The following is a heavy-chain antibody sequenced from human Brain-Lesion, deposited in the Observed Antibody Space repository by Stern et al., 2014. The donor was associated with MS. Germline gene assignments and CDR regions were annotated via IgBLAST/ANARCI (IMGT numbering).Heavy chain of an antibody. CDR3: ARGERWFDS. D-gene: IGHD3-10*01. Sequence: QLVQSGGGLVQPGGSLRLSCAASGFTFSNYWMHWVRQAPGKGLVWVSRVNKDGRRTSYADSVKGRFTMSRDNAKNTLYLQMNSLRVEDTAIYYCARGERWFDSWGQGTLVTVSS. CDR2: VNKDGRRT. V-gene: IGHV3-74*02. J-gene: IGHJ5*01. CDR1: GFTFSNYW.